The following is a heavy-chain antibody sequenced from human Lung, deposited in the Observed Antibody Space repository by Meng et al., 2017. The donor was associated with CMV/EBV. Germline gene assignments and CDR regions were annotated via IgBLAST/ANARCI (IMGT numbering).Heavy chain of an antibody. Sequence: GGSLRLXCAASGFTFSSYAMSWVRQAPGKGLEWVSVIYSGGSSTYYADSVKGRFTISRDNSKNTLYLQMNSLRAEDTAVYYCAKPIQGTYGMDVWGQGNTVNGAS. CDR1: GFTFSSYA. V-gene: IGHV3-23*03. CDR2: IYSGGSST. CDR3: AKPIQGTYGMDV. D-gene: IGHD2-2*02. J-gene: IGHJ6*02.